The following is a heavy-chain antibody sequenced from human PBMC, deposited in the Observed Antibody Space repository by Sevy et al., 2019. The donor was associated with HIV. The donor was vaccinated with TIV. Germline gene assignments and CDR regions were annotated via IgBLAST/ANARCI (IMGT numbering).Heavy chain of an antibody. CDR3: ARDFKGGDGYRSNGMDV. Sequence: SETLCLTCTVSGGSISSYFWSWIRQPPGKGLEWIGYIYYSGNTNYNPSLKSRVTISVDTSKNQFSLKLRSVTAADTAVYYCARDFKGGDGYRSNGMDVWGQGTTVTVSS. V-gene: IGHV4-59*01. CDR1: GGSISSYF. J-gene: IGHJ6*02. CDR2: IYYSGNT. D-gene: IGHD5-18*01.